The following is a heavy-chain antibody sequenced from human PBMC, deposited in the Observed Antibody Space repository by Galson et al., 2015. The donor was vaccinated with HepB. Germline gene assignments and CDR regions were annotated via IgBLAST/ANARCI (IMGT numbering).Heavy chain of an antibody. D-gene: IGHD3-10*01. CDR1: GFTFSSYA. Sequence: SLRLSCAASGFTFSSYAMHWVRQAPGKGLEWVAVISYDGSNKYYADSVKGRFTISRDNSKNTLYLQMNSLRAEDTAVYYCARDKNGWDYGSDDWYFDLWGRGTLVTVSS. V-gene: IGHV3-30*04. CDR2: ISYDGSNK. CDR3: ARDKNGWDYGSDDWYFDL. J-gene: IGHJ2*01.